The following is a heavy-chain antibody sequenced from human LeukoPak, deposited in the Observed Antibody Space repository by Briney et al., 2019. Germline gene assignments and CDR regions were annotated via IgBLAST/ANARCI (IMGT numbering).Heavy chain of an antibody. CDR2: IKQDGSEK. Sequence: GGSLRLSCAASGFTFSSYWMSWVRQAPGKGLEWVANIKQDGSEKYYVDSVKGRFTISRDNAKNSLYLQMNSLRAEDTAVYYCASLNYYDSSGYYLRGAFDIWGQGTMVTVSS. D-gene: IGHD3-22*01. CDR3: ASLNYYDSSGYYLRGAFDI. V-gene: IGHV3-7*01. J-gene: IGHJ3*02. CDR1: GFTFSSYW.